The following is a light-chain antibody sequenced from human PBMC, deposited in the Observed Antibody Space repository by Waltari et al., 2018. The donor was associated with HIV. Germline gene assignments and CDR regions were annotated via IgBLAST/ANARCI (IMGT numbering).Light chain of an antibody. CDR2: GAT. CDR3: QQYNELPQT. Sequence: EIVMTQSPDTLSVSPGDRATLSCRASQSVGGNLAWYQVRPGQTPSLLIYGATSRTTGFPPRFSGRGSGTEFTLTISGLQSEDFAIYYCQQYNELPQTFGQGTRV. V-gene: IGKV3-15*01. CDR1: QSVGGN. J-gene: IGKJ1*01.